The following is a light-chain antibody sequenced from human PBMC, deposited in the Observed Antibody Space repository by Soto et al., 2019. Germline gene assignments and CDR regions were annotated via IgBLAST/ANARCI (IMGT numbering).Light chain of an antibody. V-gene: IGKV1-33*01. Sequence: DIQMTQSPSSLSASVGDRVTITCQASQDISKYLNWYQQKPGKAPKLLIFDASNLQTGVPSRFSGGGYGTDFTFTISSLQPEDIATYYCQQYENPLFTFGPGTTVDI. CDR2: DAS. CDR3: QQYENPLFT. J-gene: IGKJ3*01. CDR1: QDISKY.